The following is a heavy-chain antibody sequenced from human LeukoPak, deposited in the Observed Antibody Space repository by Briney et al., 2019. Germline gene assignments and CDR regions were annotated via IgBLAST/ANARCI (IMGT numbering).Heavy chain of an antibody. CDR2: MNPNSGNT. CDR3: ARDLVDTGRSANDY. V-gene: IGHV1-8*01. D-gene: IGHD5-18*01. CDR1: GYTFTSYD. J-gene: IGHJ4*02. Sequence: ASVKVSCKASGYTFTSYDINWVRQATGQGLEWMGWMNPNSGNTGYAQKFQGRVTMTRNTSISTAYMELSSLRSEDTAVYYCARDLVDTGRSANDYWGQGTLVTVSS.